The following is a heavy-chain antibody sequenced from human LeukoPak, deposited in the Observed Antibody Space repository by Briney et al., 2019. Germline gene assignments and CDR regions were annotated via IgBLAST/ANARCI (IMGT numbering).Heavy chain of an antibody. CDR2: VYTDGRT. D-gene: IGHD2-21*02. CDR1: GFTVSGNY. Sequence: GGSLRLSCAASGFTVSGNYITWVRQAPGKGLESVSVVYTDGRTYYADSVKDRFTISRDNPKNTLYLQMNSLRAEDTAVYYCARLRGDWSFDYWGQGTLVTVSS. J-gene: IGHJ4*02. V-gene: IGHV3-66*01. CDR3: ARLRGDWSFDY.